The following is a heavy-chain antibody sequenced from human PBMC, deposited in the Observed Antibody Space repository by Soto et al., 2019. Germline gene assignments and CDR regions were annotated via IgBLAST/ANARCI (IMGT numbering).Heavy chain of an antibody. J-gene: IGHJ4*02. CDR1: GGSISNSSSY. Sequence: PSETLSLTCTVSGGSISNSSSYWGWIRQTPGKGLEWIGFIHYSGSTNYNPSLKGRVTMSVDTSKNQFSLKLTSVNTADTAIYYCTRGGDPYKTGHWGQGTLVTVS. D-gene: IGHD2-21*01. CDR2: IHYSGST. CDR3: TRGGDPYKTGH. V-gene: IGHV4-61*05.